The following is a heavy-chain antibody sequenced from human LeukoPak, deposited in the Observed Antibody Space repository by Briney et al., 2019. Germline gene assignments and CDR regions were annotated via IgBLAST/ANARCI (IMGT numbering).Heavy chain of an antibody. Sequence: GGSLRLSCAASGFTFTSYAMSWVRQAPGKGLEWVSAITGSGDTTYYAASVKGRFTISRDNSKNTLYLQMNSLRAEDTAVYYCAKSVGLYCSGGSCYSDYWGQGTLVTVSS. V-gene: IGHV3-23*01. D-gene: IGHD2-15*01. J-gene: IGHJ4*02. CDR3: AKSVGLYCSGGSCYSDY. CDR1: GFTFTSYA. CDR2: ITGSGDTT.